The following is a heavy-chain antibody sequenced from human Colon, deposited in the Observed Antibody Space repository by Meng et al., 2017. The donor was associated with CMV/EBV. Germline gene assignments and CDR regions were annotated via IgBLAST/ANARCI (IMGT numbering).Heavy chain of an antibody. D-gene: IGHD6-25*01. CDR1: GGSISGYY. CDR2: IYNSGST. Sequence: SETLSLTCTVSGGSISGYYWSWIRQAPGKGVECIGYIYNSGSTNYNPSLKGRVTISVDTSKNQFSLNLNSMTAADTAVYYCARGGGQRLLQPWYFDLWGRGTLVTVSS. CDR3: ARGGGQRLLQPWYFDL. J-gene: IGHJ2*01. V-gene: IGHV4-59*01.